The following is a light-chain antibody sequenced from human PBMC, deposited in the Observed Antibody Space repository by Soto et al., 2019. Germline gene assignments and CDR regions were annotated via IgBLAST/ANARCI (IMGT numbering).Light chain of an antibody. CDR2: AAS. J-gene: IGKJ1*01. CDR1: QSISSY. CDR3: QQSYSTPRT. V-gene: IGKV1-39*01. Sequence: DIQMTQSPSSLSASVGDRVTITCRASQSISSYLNWYQQKPGKAPKLLIYAASSLQSGVPSRFSGSGSGTDFTLTISILQREACATYYCQQSYSTPRTFGQGTKVEIK.